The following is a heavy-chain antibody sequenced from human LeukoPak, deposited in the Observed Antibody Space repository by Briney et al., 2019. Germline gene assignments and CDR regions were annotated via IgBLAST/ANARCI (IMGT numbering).Heavy chain of an antibody. CDR3: AKQGGTVTTRDYYYYMDV. V-gene: IGHV3-33*06. CDR2: IWYDGSNK. D-gene: IGHD4-17*01. Sequence: GGSLRLSCAASGFTFSSYGMHWVRQAPGKGLEWVAVIWYDGSNKYYADSVKGRLTISRDNSKNTLYLQMNSLRAEDTAVYYCAKQGGTVTTRDYYYYMDVWGKGTTVTVSS. CDR1: GFTFSSYG. J-gene: IGHJ6*03.